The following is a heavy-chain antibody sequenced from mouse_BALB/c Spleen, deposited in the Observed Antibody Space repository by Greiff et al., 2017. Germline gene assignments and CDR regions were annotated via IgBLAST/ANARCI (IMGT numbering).Heavy chain of an antibody. CDR1: GFTFSSYG. CDR2: ISSGGSYT. V-gene: IGHV5-6*03. J-gene: IGHJ2*01. Sequence: EVKLMESGGGLVQPGGSRKLSCAASGFTFSSYGMSWVRQTPDKRLEWVATISSGGSYTYYPDSVKGRFTISRDNAKNTLYLQMSSLKSEDTAMYYCARGGPLDYWGQGTTLTVSS. CDR3: ARGGPLDY.